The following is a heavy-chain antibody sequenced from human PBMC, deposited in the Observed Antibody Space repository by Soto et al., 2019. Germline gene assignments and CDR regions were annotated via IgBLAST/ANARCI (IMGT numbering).Heavy chain of an antibody. V-gene: IGHV3-15*01. Sequence: LRLSCAASGFTFSHAWMSWVRQAPGKGLEWVGRIKSKADGETKDYGAPVRGRFTISRDDAKDTLYLQMNSLRIEDTAVYYCCVVKRLDQYSTSGYWFDPWGPGTLVTVSS. CDR2: IKSKADGETK. J-gene: IGHJ5*02. CDR3: CVVKRLDQYSTSGYWFDP. D-gene: IGHD2-15*01. CDR1: GFTFSHAW.